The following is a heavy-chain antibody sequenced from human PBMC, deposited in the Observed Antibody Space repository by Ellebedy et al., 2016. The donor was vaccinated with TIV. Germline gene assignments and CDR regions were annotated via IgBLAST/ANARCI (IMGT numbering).Heavy chain of an antibody. V-gene: IGHV3-53*01. CDR1: GFTVSNSY. J-gene: IGHJ4*02. CDR3: ARASDRQLRELLLFDY. CDR2: IYSGGST. D-gene: IGHD5-24*01. Sequence: GESLKISCAASGFTVSNSYMSWVRQAPGKGLEWVSLIYSGGSTYDADSVKGRFTISRHNSKNPLYLQMNSLRADDTAVYYCARASDRQLRELLLFDYWGQGTLVTVSS.